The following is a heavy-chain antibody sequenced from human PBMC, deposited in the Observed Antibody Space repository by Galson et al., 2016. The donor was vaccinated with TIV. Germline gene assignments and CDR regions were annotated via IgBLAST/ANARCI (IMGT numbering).Heavy chain of an antibody. Sequence: SLRLSCAASGFTFNTYTMHWVRQAPGKGLEWVAVISYDGSFQQYIDSVKGRFTISRDNSQNTLSLGMNSLRVEDTAVYYCARGEVSPGPFYHYYGFDVWGQGTTVTVSS. CDR3: ARGEVSPGPFYHYYGFDV. CDR2: ISYDGSFQ. CDR1: GFTFNTYT. J-gene: IGHJ6*02. V-gene: IGHV3-30*04. D-gene: IGHD1-26*01.